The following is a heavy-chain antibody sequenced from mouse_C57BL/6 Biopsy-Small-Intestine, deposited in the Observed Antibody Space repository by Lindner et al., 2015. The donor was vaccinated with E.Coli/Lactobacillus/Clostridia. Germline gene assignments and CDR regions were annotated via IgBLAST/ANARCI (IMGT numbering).Heavy chain of an antibody. CDR1: GYALSNSW. V-gene: IGHV1-82*01. Sequence: VQLQESGPELVKPGASVKISCKASGYALSNSWMNWVKQWPGKGLEWIGRIYPGDGNTNYNGRFKGKATLTADKSSNTAYMQLSSLTSEDSAVYFCGRGVLGYDGNFDVWGTGTTVTVSS. D-gene: IGHD3-2*02. J-gene: IGHJ1*03. CDR3: GRGVLGYDGNFDV. CDR2: IYPGDGNT.